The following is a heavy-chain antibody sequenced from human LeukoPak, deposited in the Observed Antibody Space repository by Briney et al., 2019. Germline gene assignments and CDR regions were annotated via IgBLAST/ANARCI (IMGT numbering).Heavy chain of an antibody. CDR2: MNPNSGNT. Sequence: ASVKVSCKASGYTFTSYDINWVRQATGQGLEWMGWMNPNSGNTGYAQKFQGRVTLTEDTSTDTAYMELSSLRSADTAMYYCAMNAYCSSNSCWGNYYYYYMDVWGKGTTVTVSS. J-gene: IGHJ6*03. D-gene: IGHD2-2*01. CDR3: AMNAYCSSNSCWGNYYYYYMDV. CDR1: GYTFTSYD. V-gene: IGHV1-8*01.